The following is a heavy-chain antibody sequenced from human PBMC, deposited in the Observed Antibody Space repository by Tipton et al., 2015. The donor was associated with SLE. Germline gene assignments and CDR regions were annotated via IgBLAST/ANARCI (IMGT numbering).Heavy chain of an antibody. CDR2: IYYSGST. J-gene: IGHJ4*02. V-gene: IGHV4-59*01. CDR1: GGSISSYY. CDR3: ARGWGSWPYYFDY. Sequence: LRLSCTVSGGSISSYYWSWIRQPPGKGLEWIGYIYYSGSTNYNPSLKSRVTISVDTSKNQFSLKLSSVTAADTAVYYCARGWGSWPYYFDYWGQGTLVNGSS. D-gene: IGHD6-13*01.